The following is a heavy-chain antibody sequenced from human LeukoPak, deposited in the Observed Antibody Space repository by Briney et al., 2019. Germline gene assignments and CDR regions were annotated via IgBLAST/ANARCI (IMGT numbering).Heavy chain of an antibody. J-gene: IGHJ4*02. D-gene: IGHD6-19*01. CDR3: ATGGGWYFDY. V-gene: IGHV3-7*01. CDR1: GFTFSNYW. Sequence: GGSLRLSCAASGFTFSNYWMNWVRQAPGKGLEWVASIGQDGSENYYVDSVKGRFTISRDNAKNPLYLQMNSLRVEDTAVYYCATGGGWYFDYWGQGALITASS. CDR2: IGQDGSEN.